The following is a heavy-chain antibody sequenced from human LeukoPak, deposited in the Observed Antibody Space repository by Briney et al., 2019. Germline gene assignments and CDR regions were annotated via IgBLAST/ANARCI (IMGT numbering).Heavy chain of an antibody. D-gene: IGHD3-10*01. CDR2: ISTDGSNK. CDR3: AKEIYFGSGSFADY. Sequence: PGGSLRLSCAASGFTFSSYGMHWVRQGPGKGLEWVAAISTDGSNKYYADSVKGRFTISRDNSKNALYLQMNSLRAEDTAVFYCAKEIYFGSGSFADYWGQGTLVTVSS. V-gene: IGHV3-30*18. J-gene: IGHJ4*02. CDR1: GFTFSSYG.